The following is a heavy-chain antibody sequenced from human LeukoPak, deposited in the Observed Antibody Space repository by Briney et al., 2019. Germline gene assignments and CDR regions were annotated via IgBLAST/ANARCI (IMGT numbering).Heavy chain of an antibody. CDR2: FDPEDGET. CDR1: GYTLTELS. J-gene: IGHJ6*02. D-gene: IGHD1-26*01. V-gene: IGHV1-24*01. Sequence: EASVKVSCKVSGYTLTELSMHWVRQAPGKGLEWMGGFDPEDGETIYAQKFQGRVTMTSDTSTSTVYMELSSLRSEDTAVYFCARDGGSFSYNMDVWGQGTTVTVSS. CDR3: ARDGGSFSYNMDV.